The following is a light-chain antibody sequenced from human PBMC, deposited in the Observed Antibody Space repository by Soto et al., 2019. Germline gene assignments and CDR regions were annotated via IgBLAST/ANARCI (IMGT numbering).Light chain of an antibody. Sequence: IHMTQSPSTVSASVGESVTISCRASQDIVTYLAWYQQKPGKAPKLLIFDASTLQSGVSPRFRGSGSGSDFSLTISNLQPDDVGVYFCQHYTLSSGPFGGGTRVETK. CDR2: DAS. CDR3: QHYTLSSGP. J-gene: IGKJ4*02. V-gene: IGKV1-5*01. CDR1: QDIVTY.